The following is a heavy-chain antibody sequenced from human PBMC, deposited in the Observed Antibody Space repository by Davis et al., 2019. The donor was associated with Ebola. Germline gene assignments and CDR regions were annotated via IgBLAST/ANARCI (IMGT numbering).Heavy chain of an antibody. CDR1: GYRFTSYY. V-gene: IGHV1-46*01. D-gene: IGHD3-22*01. Sequence: ASVISCKASGYRFTSYYMHWVRQAPGQGLEWMGIINPIPGGTSYAQNFQVRVNMTRDTSTSTVYMELSSLRSEDTAVYYCAREGGRYYDSSGYVFDIWGQGKMVKVSS. CDR2: INPIPGGT. CDR3: AREGGRYYDSSGYVFDI. J-gene: IGHJ3*02.